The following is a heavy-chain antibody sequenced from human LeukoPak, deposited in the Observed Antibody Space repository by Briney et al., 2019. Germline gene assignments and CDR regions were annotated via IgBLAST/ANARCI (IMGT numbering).Heavy chain of an antibody. CDR1: GSTFSKFC. J-gene: IGHJ5*02. CDR2: IAGTGET. D-gene: IGHD2-8*02. Sequence: PGGSLRLSCAASGSTFSKFCMMWVRQDPGKGLEWVSSIAGTGETYYADSVKGRFTVSRDNSKSTLYLQINSLTAEDTALYYCAKGKAPGAVDWFDPWGQGTLVTVSS. CDR3: AKGKAPGAVDWFDP. V-gene: IGHV3-23*01.